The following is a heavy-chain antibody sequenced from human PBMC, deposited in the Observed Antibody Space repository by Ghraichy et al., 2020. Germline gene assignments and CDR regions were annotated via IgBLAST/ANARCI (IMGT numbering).Heavy chain of an antibody. Sequence: SETLSLTCTVSGGSISSYYWSWIRQPPGKGLEWIGYIYYSGSTNYNPSLKSRVTISVDTSKNQFSLKLSSVTAADTAVYYCARVIGSYYYGSGSYYNHVPDYYYYGMDVWGQGTTVTVS. CDR1: GGSISSYY. CDR3: ARVIGSYYYGSGSYYNHVPDYYYYGMDV. CDR2: IYYSGST. V-gene: IGHV4-59*01. D-gene: IGHD3-10*01. J-gene: IGHJ6*02.